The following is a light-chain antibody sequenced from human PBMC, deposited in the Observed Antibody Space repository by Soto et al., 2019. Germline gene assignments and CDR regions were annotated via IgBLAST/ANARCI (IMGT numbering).Light chain of an antibody. CDR3: QQYNSSPRMYT. CDR1: QSVSSD. J-gene: IGKJ2*01. CDR2: GAS. Sequence: EIVMTQSPATLSMSPGERATLSCRASQSVSSDLAWYHQKPGQAPRLLIYGASNRATDIPDRFSGSGSGTDFTLTISRLEPEDFAVYYCQQYNSSPRMYTFGQGTKVDIK. V-gene: IGKV3-20*01.